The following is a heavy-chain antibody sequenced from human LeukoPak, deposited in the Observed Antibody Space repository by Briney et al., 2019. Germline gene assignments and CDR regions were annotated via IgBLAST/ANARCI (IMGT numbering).Heavy chain of an antibody. V-gene: IGHV3-33*01. Sequence: GRSLRLSCAASGFTFSSYGMHWVRQAPGKGLEWVAVIWYDGSNKYYADSVKGRFTISRDNPKNTLYLQMNSLRAEDTAVYYCARDWDSSLDYWGQGTLVTVSS. J-gene: IGHJ4*02. CDR2: IWYDGSNK. CDR1: GFTFSSYG. CDR3: ARDWDSSLDY. D-gene: IGHD6-13*01.